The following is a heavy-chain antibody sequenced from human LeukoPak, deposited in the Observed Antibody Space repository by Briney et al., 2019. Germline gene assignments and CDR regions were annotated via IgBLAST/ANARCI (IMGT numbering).Heavy chain of an antibody. Sequence: GGTLRLSCAASGFTFSSYGMSWVRQTPGKGLEWVSAISGTGGSTYYADSVKGRFTISRDNSKDTLYLQMNSLRAEDTAVFYCAKQPPPRTPNFDYWGRGTLVTVAS. J-gene: IGHJ4*02. D-gene: IGHD1-14*01. CDR3: AKQPPPRTPNFDY. CDR1: GFTFSSYG. CDR2: ISGTGGST. V-gene: IGHV3-23*01.